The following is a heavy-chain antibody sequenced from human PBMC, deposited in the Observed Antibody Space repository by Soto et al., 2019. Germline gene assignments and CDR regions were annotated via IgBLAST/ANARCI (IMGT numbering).Heavy chain of an antibody. CDR1: GFTFSSYG. D-gene: IGHD5-12*01. CDR2: ISYDGSNK. V-gene: IGHV3-30*18. J-gene: IGHJ6*03. Sequence: PGGSLRLSCAASGFTFSSYGMHWVRQAPGKGLEWVAVISYDGSNKYYADSVKGRFTISRDNSKNTLYLQMNSLRAEDTAVYYCAKDPRRLQKREVYYYYMDVRGKGTTVTVSS. CDR3: AKDPRRLQKREVYYYYMDV.